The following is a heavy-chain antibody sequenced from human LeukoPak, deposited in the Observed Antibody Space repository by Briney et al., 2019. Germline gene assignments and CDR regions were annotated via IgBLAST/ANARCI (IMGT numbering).Heavy chain of an antibody. CDR2: ISWNSGSI. CDR1: GFTFDDYA. Sequence: PGGSLRLSCAASGFTFDDYAMHWVRQAPGKGLEWVSGISWNSGSIGYADSVKGRFTISRDNAKNSLYLQTNSLRAEDTALYYCAKDNEGDFWYFDYWGQGTLVTVSS. D-gene: IGHD3-3*01. CDR3: AKDNEGDFWYFDY. J-gene: IGHJ4*02. V-gene: IGHV3-9*01.